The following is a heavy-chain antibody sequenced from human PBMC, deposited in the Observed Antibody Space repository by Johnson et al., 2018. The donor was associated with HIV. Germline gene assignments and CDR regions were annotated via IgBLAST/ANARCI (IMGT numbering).Heavy chain of an antibody. J-gene: IGHJ3*02. CDR1: GFTLDDYA. CDR2: ISWNSGSI. D-gene: IGHD5-18*01. V-gene: IGHV3-9*01. CDR3: AKGYDVDTAMVSAFDI. Sequence: VQPVESGGGLVQPGRSLRLSCPASGFTLDDYAMHWVRQAPGKGLEWVPGISWNSGSIGYAAPVMGRLTLSRDNAKNYLYLQMNSLRAEDTALYYCAKGYDVDTAMVSAFDIWGQGTMVTVSS.